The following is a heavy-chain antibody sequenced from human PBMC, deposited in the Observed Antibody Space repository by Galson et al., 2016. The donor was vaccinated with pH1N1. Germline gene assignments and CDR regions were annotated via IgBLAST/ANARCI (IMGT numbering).Heavy chain of an antibody. D-gene: IGHD5-18*01. CDR3: ARDGNSYGIRFHY. V-gene: IGHV4-39*07. CDR1: GGSINSSDYY. CDR2: IFYSGRV. Sequence: SLTCTVSGGSINSSDYYWDWIRQPPGKGLEWMGSIFYSGRVFYNSSLKSRVTISVDRSKSQFSLRLTSVTAADTAVYFCARDGNSYGIRFHYWGQGTLVTVSS. J-gene: IGHJ4*02.